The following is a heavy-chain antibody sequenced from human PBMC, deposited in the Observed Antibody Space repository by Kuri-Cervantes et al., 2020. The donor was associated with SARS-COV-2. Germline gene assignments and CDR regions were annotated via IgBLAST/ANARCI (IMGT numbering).Heavy chain of an antibody. CDR2: ISYDGSNK. Sequence: GGSLRLSCAASGFTFSSYAMHWVRQAPGKGLEWVAVISYDGSNKYYADSVKGRFTISRDNSKNTLYLQMNSLRAEDTAVYFCAKGSTAGSWTNFDYWGQGTLVTVSS. J-gene: IGHJ4*02. CDR1: GFTFSSYA. CDR3: AKGSTAGSWTNFDY. V-gene: IGHV3-30*07. D-gene: IGHD6-13*01.